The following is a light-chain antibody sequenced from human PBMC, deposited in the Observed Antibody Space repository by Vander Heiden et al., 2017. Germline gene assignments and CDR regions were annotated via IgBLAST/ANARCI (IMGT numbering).Light chain of an antibody. CDR2: EVT. CDR3: SSYTSDNTRV. V-gene: IGLV2-14*01. Sequence: QAPLTQPASLSGSPGQSLTISCTGISSDDGFYNSVSWYQQHPGKAPKLMIYEVTSRPSGVSSRFSGSKSGNTASLTISGLQAEDEAEYYCSSYTSDNTRVFGGGTKLTVL. CDR1: SSDDGFYNS. J-gene: IGLJ3*02.